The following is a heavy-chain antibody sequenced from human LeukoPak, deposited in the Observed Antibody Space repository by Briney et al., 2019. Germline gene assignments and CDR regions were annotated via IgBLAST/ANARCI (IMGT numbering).Heavy chain of an antibody. CDR3: TRLKDTAMVTRYYYYYYMDV. CDR1: GFTFSSYG. V-gene: IGHV3-73*01. J-gene: IGHJ6*03. CDR2: IRSKANSYAT. D-gene: IGHD5-18*01. Sequence: GGSLRLSCAASGFTFSSYGMHWVRQASGKGLEWVGRIRSKANSYATAYAASVKGRFTISRDDSKNTAYLQMNSLKTEDTAVYYCTRLKDTAMVTRYYYYYYMDVWGKGTTVTVSS.